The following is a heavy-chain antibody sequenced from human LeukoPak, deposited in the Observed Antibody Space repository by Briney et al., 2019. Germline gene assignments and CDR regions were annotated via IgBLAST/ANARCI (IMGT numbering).Heavy chain of an antibody. V-gene: IGHV3-23*01. D-gene: IGHD2-8*01. Sequence: PGGSLRLSCAASGFTFSSYAMSWVRQAPGKGLEWVSAISGSGGSTYYADSVKARFTISRDNSKNTLYLQMNSLRAEDTAVYYCAKDRIVLMVYAPGHFDYWGQGTLVTVSS. CDR3: AKDRIVLMVYAPGHFDY. CDR2: ISGSGGST. J-gene: IGHJ4*02. CDR1: GFTFSSYA.